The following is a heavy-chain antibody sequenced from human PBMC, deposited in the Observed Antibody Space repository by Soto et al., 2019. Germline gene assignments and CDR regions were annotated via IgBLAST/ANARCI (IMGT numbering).Heavy chain of an antibody. CDR2: IGTSGKTI. CDR1: GLTFSSYE. Sequence: GGSLRLSCAASGLTFSSYEMNWVRQAPGKGLEWVSYIGTSGKTIYYADSVRGRFTISRDNAKNSLYLQMNSLRAEDTAVYFCARDPAIYSGKFDYGLDVWGRVNTVTVSS. J-gene: IGHJ6*04. CDR3: ARDPAIYSGKFDYGLDV. D-gene: IGHD4-4*01. V-gene: IGHV3-48*03.